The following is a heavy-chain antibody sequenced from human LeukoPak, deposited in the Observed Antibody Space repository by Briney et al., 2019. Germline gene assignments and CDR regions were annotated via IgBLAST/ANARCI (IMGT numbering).Heavy chain of an antibody. CDR3: ARDSHIVVVPAAVQGWFDP. D-gene: IGHD2-2*01. J-gene: IGHJ5*02. CDR1: GFNFSSYS. V-gene: IGHV3-21*01. CDR2: ISSSSSYI. Sequence: SGGSLRLSCAASGFNFSSYSMNWVRQAPGKGLAWVSSISSSSSYIYYADSAKGRFTISRDNAKNSLYLQMNSLRAEDTAVYYCARDSHIVVVPAAVQGWFDPWGQGTLVTVSS.